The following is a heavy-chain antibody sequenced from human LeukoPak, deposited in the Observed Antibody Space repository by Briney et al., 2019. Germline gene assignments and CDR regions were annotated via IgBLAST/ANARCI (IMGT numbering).Heavy chain of an antibody. J-gene: IGHJ4*02. CDR1: GFTFSGSA. CDR2: IRSKANSYAT. Sequence: GGSLRLSCAASGFTFSGSAMHWVRQASGKGLEWVGRIRSKANSYATAYAASVKGRFTISRDDSKNTAYLQMNSLKTEDKAVYYCTTLYSGSEFDYWGQGTLVTVSS. CDR3: TTLYSGSEFDY. V-gene: IGHV3-73*01. D-gene: IGHD1-26*01.